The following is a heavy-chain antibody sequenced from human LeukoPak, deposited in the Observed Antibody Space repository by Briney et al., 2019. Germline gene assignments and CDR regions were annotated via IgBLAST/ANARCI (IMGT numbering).Heavy chain of an antibody. CDR1: GASVTDYY. CDR2: NHHSGNS. V-gene: IGHV4-59*02. J-gene: IGHJ5*02. D-gene: IGHD7-27*01. CDR3: TRGHWGLQS. Sequence: SETLSLTCTVSGASVTDYYWSWIRQSPGKGLEWISYNHHSGNSDYNPSLRSRVTTSLDTSENQFSLNLISVTAADTAVYYCTRGHWGLQSWSQGTLVTVSS.